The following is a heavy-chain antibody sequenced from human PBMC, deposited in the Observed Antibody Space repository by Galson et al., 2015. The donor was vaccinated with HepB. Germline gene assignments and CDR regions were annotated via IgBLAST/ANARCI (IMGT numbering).Heavy chain of an antibody. CDR3: ARVLDIVVVPAATDAFDI. CDR1: GYTFTGYY. Sequence: SVKVSCKASGYTFTGYYMHWVRQAPGQGLEWMGWINPNSGGTNYAQKFQGRVTMTRDTSISTAYMELSRLRSDDTTVYYCARVLDIVVVPAATDAFDIWGQGTMVTVSS. CDR2: INPNSGGT. V-gene: IGHV1-2*02. J-gene: IGHJ3*02. D-gene: IGHD2-2*03.